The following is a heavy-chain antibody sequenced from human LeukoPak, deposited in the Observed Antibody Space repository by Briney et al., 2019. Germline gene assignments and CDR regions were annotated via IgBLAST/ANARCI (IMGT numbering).Heavy chain of an antibody. D-gene: IGHD1-7*01. CDR3: AKTQNWNYISYYYYYMDV. V-gene: IGHV3-23*01. Sequence: GGSLRLSCATSGFNFWNFVVNWVRQALGKGLEWVSAISGEGAKTYYRDSVKGRFTISTDSGDNTVYLEMNNLTVEDTAVYYCAKTQNWNYISYYYYYMDVWGKGTAVTVSS. CDR2: ISGEGAKT. CDR1: GFNFWNFV. J-gene: IGHJ6*03.